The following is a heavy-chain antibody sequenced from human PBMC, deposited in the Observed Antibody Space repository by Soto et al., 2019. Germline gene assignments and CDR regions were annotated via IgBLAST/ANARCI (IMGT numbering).Heavy chain of an antibody. V-gene: IGHV4-39*01. Sequence: SETLSLTCTVSGGSISSSSYYWGWIRQPPGKGLEWIGSIYYSGSTYYNPSLKSRVTISVDTSKNQFSLMLSSVTAADTAVYYCASLRYFDWLLRDWGQGTLVTVFS. CDR1: GGSISSSSYY. D-gene: IGHD3-9*01. J-gene: IGHJ4*02. CDR3: ASLRYFDWLLRD. CDR2: IYYSGST.